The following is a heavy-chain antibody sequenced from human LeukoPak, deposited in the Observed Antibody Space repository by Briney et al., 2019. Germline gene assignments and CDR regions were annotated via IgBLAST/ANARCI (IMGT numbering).Heavy chain of an antibody. D-gene: IGHD6-13*01. CDR2: IYYSGST. CDR1: GGPISSYY. J-gene: IGHJ5*02. V-gene: IGHV4-59*08. CDR3: ARHRGGSSSWYNWFDP. Sequence: SETLSLTCTVSGGPISSYYWSWIRQPPGKGLEWIGYIYYSGSTNYNPSLKSRVTISVDTSKNQFSLKLSSVTAADTAVYYCARHRGGSSSWYNWFDPWGQGTLVTVSS.